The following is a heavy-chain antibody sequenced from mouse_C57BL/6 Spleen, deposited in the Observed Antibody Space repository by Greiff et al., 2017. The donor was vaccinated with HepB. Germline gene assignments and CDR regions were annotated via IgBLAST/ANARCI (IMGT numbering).Heavy chain of an antibody. CDR2: INPYNGGT. CDR3: ASYGNYYFDY. V-gene: IGHV1-19*01. CDR1: GYTFTDYY. D-gene: IGHD2-1*01. J-gene: IGHJ2*01. Sequence: EVQGVESGPVLVKPGASVKMSCKASGYTFTDYYMNWVKQSHGKSLEWIGVINPYNGGTSYNQKFKGKATLTVDKSSTTAYMELNSLTSEDSAVYYCASYGNYYFDYWGQGTTLTVSS.